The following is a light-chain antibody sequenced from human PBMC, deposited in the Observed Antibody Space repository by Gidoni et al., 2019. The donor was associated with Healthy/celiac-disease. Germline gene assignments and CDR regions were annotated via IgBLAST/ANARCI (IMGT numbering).Light chain of an antibody. CDR2: GAS. CDR1: QSVSSN. CDR3: QQYKNWPPHT. V-gene: IGKV3-15*01. J-gene: IGKJ2*01. Sequence: DIVMTQSPATLSVSPGERATLSCRASQSVSSNLAWYQQKPGPAPMLLIYGASTRATGIPARFSGSGSGTEFTLTISSLQSEDFAVYYCQQYKNWPPHTFGQGTKLEIK.